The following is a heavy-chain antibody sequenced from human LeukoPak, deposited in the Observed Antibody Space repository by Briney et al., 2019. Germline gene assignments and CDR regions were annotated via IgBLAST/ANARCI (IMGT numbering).Heavy chain of an antibody. CDR2: IRQDGSEK. CDR3: ARDGTAAGHYFDL. CDR1: GFTFTDYW. J-gene: IGHJ4*01. V-gene: IGHV3-7*01. D-gene: IGHD6-13*01. Sequence: GGSLRLSCAVSGFTFTDYWMNWVRQAPGKELEWVASIRQDGSEKTYVDSVKGRFTISRNNTKNSLSLQLNSLRVEDTAVYYCARDGTAAGHYFDLWGQGTLVTVSS.